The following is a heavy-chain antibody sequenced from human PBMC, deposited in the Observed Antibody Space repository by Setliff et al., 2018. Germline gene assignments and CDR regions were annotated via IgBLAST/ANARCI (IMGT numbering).Heavy chain of an antibody. CDR3: ARDGHNVYYFDY. CDR1: GFSFSNYW. J-gene: IGHJ4*02. D-gene: IGHD1-1*01. V-gene: IGHV3-74*01. Sequence: GGSLRLSCAASGFSFSNYWMHWVRQAPGKGLVWVSRINSDGSSTNDADSVKGQFTVSRDDAKNTLYLQMNSLRAEDTAVYYCARDGHNVYYFDYWGLGTLVTVSS. CDR2: INSDGSST.